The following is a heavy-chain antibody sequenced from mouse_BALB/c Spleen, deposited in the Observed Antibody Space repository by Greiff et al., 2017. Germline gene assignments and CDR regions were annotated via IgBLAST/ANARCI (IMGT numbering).Heavy chain of an antibody. CDR3: ARALLRPDYAMDY. Sequence: VQRVESGPGLVAPSQSLSITCTVSGFSLTGYGVNWVRQPPGKGLEWLGMIWGDGSTDYNSALKSRLSISKDNSKCQVFLKMNSLQTDHTARYYCARALLRPDYAMDYWGQGTSVTVSS. CDR1: GFSLTGYG. CDR2: IWGDGST. J-gene: IGHJ4*01. V-gene: IGHV2-6-7*01. D-gene: IGHD1-2*01.